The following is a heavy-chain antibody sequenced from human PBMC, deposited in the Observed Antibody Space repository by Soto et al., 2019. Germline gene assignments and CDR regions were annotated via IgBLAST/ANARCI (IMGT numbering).Heavy chain of an antibody. V-gene: IGHV1-69*02. CDR1: GGTFSSYT. CDR2: IIPTLGIA. D-gene: IGHD3-16*02. Sequence: ASVKVSCKASGGTFSSYTISWVRQAPGQGLEWMGRIIPTLGIANYAQKFQGRVTITADKSTSTAYMELSSLRSEDTAVYYCARGRPFGGVIVRNYYFDYWGQGTLVTVSS. J-gene: IGHJ4*02. CDR3: ARGRPFGGVIVRNYYFDY.